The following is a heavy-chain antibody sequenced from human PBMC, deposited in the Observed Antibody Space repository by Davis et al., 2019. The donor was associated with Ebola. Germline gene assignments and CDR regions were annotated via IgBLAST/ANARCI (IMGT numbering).Heavy chain of an antibody. CDR2: ISSSGSTI. CDR3: ARGYCSSTSCSQTTYYGMDV. J-gene: IGHJ6*02. CDR1: GFTFSSYE. Sequence: GGSLRLSCAASGFTFSSYEMNWVRQAPGKGLEWVSYISSSGSTIYYADSVKGRFTISRDNAKNSLYLQMNSLRAGDTAVYYCARGYCSSTSCSQTTYYGMDVWGQGTTVTVSS. D-gene: IGHD2-2*01. V-gene: IGHV3-48*03.